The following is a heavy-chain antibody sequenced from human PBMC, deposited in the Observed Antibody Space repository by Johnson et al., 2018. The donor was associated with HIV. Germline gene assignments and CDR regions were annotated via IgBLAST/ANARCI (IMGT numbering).Heavy chain of an antibody. CDR1: GFTFDDYD. D-gene: IGHD1-26*01. Sequence: VQLVESGGGVVRPGGSLRLSCAVSGFTFDDYDMSWVRQAPGKGPDWVSGINWNGGSTVYADPVKGRFTISRDNAKNSLYLQMNSLRAEDTALYYCAKGGSYYVNAFDIWGQGTMVTVSS. V-gene: IGHV3-20*04. CDR3: AKGGSYYVNAFDI. CDR2: INWNGGST. J-gene: IGHJ3*02.